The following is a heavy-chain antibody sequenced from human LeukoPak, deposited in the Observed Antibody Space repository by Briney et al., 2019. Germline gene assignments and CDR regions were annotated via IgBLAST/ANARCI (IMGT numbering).Heavy chain of an antibody. CDR2: IIPLFGAP. V-gene: IGHV1-69*13. CDR1: GGTFGSYA. J-gene: IGHJ4*02. Sequence: SVKVSCKPSGGTFGSYAISWVRQAPGPRLEWVVGIIPLFGAPLYAQKFQGRVTITADERTSTVYMDLSSLRSDDTAVYYCARDEEKAAGSLWGQGTPVIVSS. D-gene: IGHD6-13*01. CDR3: ARDEEKAAGSL.